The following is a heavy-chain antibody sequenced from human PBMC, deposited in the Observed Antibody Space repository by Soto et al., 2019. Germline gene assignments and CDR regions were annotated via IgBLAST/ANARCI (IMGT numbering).Heavy chain of an antibody. V-gene: IGHV3-23*01. CDR2: ISGSGGST. D-gene: IGHD5-18*01. CDR3: ARALYSYGYFDY. Sequence: GGSLRLSCAASGFTFSSYAMSWVRQAPGKGLEWVSAISGSGGSTYYADSVKGRFTISRDNSKNTLYLQMNSLRAEDTAVYYCARALYSYGYFDYWGQGTLVTVS. J-gene: IGHJ4*02. CDR1: GFTFSSYA.